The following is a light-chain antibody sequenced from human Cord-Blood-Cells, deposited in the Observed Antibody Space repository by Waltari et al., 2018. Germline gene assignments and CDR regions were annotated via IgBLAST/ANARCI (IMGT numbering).Light chain of an antibody. Sequence: EIVLTQSQDFQSVTPKEKVTITCRASQRIGRSLHWYQQKPGQSPKLLIKYASQSFTVVPSRFSVSGSGTCFTLTINSLEVEDVAAYYCHQSSSLPYTFGQGTKLDIK. CDR1: QRIGRS. CDR2: YAS. J-gene: IGKJ2*01. V-gene: IGKV6-21*01. CDR3: HQSSSLPYT.